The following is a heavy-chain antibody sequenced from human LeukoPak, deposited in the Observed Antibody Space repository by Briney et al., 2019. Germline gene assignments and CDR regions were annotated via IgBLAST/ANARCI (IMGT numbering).Heavy chain of an antibody. Sequence: KPSETLSLTCTVSGGSISSYYWSWIRQPPGKGLEWIAYIYYSGRTNYNPSLKSRVTISVDTSKNQFSLKLSSVTAADTAVYYCATVFTSKSGSCLDYWGQGTLVTVSS. CDR3: ATVFTSKSGSCLDY. CDR1: GGSISSYY. CDR2: IYYSGRT. J-gene: IGHJ4*02. V-gene: IGHV4-59*08. D-gene: IGHD1-26*01.